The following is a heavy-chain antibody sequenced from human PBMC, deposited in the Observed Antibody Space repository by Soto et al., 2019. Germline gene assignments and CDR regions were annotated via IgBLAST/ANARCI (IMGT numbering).Heavy chain of an antibody. CDR3: AKDLVRESTWGWFDP. D-gene: IGHD3-10*01. CDR1: GFTFNSYA. Sequence: GSLNLSCAASGFTFNSYAMSLVRQARGKGLEWVSAISGSGGSTYYADSVKGRFTISRDNSKNTLYLQMNSLRAEDTAVYYCAKDLVRESTWGWFDPWGQGTLVTVSS. CDR2: ISGSGGST. J-gene: IGHJ5*02. V-gene: IGHV3-23*01.